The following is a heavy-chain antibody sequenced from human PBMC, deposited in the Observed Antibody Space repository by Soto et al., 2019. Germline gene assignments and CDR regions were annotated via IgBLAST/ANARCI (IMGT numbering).Heavy chain of an antibody. J-gene: IGHJ6*02. Sequence: QVQLVQSGAEVKKPGSSVKVSCKASGGTFSSYAISWVRQAPGQGLEWMGGIIPIFGTANYAQKFQGRVTITADESTSTACMELSSLRSEDTAVYYCARGRYGATISIYYYYYGMDVWGQGTTVTVSS. D-gene: IGHD5-12*01. V-gene: IGHV1-69*01. CDR3: ARGRYGATISIYYYYYGMDV. CDR1: GGTFSSYA. CDR2: IIPIFGTA.